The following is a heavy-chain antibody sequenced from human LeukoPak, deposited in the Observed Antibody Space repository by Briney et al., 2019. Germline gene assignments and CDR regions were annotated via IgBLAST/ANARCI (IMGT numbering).Heavy chain of an antibody. CDR2: SSGSGNRT. Sequence: GGSLRLSCAASGFTFSGYAMSWVRQAPGKRLEWVSTSSGSGNRTYYADSVKGRFTISRDNSKNTLYLQMNNLKSEDTAVYYCTSGKSLDYWGQGTLVTVSS. CDR1: GFTFSGYA. J-gene: IGHJ4*02. D-gene: IGHD1-26*01. CDR3: TSGKSLDY. V-gene: IGHV3-23*01.